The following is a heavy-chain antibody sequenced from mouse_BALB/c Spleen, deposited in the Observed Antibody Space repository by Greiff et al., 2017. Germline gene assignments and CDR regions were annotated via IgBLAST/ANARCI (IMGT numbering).Heavy chain of an antibody. CDR3: ARDPNRPSFDY. Sequence: EVQRVESGGGLVQPGGSLKLSCAASGFTFSSYGMSWVRQTPDKRLELVATINSNGGSTYYPDSVKGRFTISRDNAKNTLYLQMSSLKSEDTAMYYCARDPNRPSFDYWGQGTTLTVSS. J-gene: IGHJ2*01. CDR2: INSNGGST. CDR1: GFTFSSYG. D-gene: IGHD2-14*01. V-gene: IGHV5-6-3*01.